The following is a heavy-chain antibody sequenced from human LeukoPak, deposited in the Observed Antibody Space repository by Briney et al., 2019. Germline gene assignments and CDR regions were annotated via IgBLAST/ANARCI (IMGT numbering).Heavy chain of an antibody. CDR2: IYYSGST. V-gene: IGHV4-59*08. D-gene: IGHD3-3*01. CDR3: AGDYDFWSGYSN. Sequence: KSSETLSLTCTVSGGSISSYYWSWIRQPPGKGLEWIGYIYYSGSTNYNPSLKSRVTISVDTSKNQFSLKLSSVTAADTAVYYCAGDYDFWSGYSNWGQGTLVTVSS. J-gene: IGHJ4*02. CDR1: GGSISSYY.